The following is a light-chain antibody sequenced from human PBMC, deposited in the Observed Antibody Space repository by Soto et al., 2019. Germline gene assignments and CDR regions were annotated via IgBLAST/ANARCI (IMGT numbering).Light chain of an antibody. Sequence: EILLTQSPYTLPLSPGESATLSCRASQSVSARLAWYKHKPGQPPRLLISDVFNRASGVAERFSGSGSETDFTLIIRRLEPEDSALYYCQHYQGGHPIAFGQGTRLEIK. CDR1: QSVSAR. CDR3: QHYQGGHPIA. CDR2: DVF. J-gene: IGKJ5*01. V-gene: IGKV3-20*01.